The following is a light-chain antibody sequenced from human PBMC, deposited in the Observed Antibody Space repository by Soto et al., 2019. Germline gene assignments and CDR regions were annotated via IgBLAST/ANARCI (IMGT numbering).Light chain of an antibody. V-gene: IGKV1-33*01. CDR1: QNINNY. Sequence: DIQMNQSPSSLSASVGDRVTIXXQASQNINNYLNWYQQKPGRAPQLLIDDASNLEAGVPSRFRGSGSGTDFTFIISRLQPEDIATYYCQQYENLRTFGQGTRLEIK. CDR3: QQYENLRT. J-gene: IGKJ5*01. CDR2: DAS.